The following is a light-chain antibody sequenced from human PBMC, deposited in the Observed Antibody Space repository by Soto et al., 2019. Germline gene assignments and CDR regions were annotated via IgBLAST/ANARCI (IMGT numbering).Light chain of an antibody. J-gene: IGKJ4*01. CDR1: QSISSW. V-gene: IGKV1-5*01. Sequence: DIQMTQSPSTLSAFVGDRVTITCRASQSISSWLAWYQQKPGKAPKLLIYDASSLESGVPSRFSGSGSGTEFTLTISSLQPDDFATYYCQQYNSYPLTFXGGTKVDIK. CDR3: QQYNSYPLT. CDR2: DAS.